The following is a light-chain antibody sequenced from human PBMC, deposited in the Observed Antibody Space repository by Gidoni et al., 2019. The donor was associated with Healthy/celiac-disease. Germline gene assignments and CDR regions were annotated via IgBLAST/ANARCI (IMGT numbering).Light chain of an antibody. CDR2: AAS. V-gene: IGKV1-39*01. Sequence: DIQMTQSPSSLSASVGDRVTITCRASQSISSYLNWYQQKPGKAPKLLIYAASSLPSGVPSRFSGSGSWTDFTLTISSLLPEDFATYYCQQSYSTPPITFGPGTKVDIK. CDR3: QQSYSTPPIT. J-gene: IGKJ3*01. CDR1: QSISSY.